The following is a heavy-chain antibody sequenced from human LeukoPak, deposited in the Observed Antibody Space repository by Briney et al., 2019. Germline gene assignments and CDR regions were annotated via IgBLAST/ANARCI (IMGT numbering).Heavy chain of an antibody. CDR1: GGTFSSYA. D-gene: IGHD3-3*02. Sequence: ASVKVSCKASGGTFSSYAISWVRQATGQGIEWMGWMNPNSGNTGYAQKFQGRVTMTRNTSISTAYMELSSLRSEDTAVYYCARGAFLPKGNYWGQGTLVTVSS. CDR3: ARGAFLPKGNY. V-gene: IGHV1-8*02. CDR2: MNPNSGNT. J-gene: IGHJ4*02.